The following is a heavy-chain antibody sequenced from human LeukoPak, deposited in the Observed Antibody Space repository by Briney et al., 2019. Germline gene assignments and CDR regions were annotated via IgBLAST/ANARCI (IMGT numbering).Heavy chain of an antibody. Sequence: GGSLRLSCAASGFTFSSYAMSWVRQAPGKGLEWVSAISGSGGSTYYADSVKGRFTIPRDNSKNTLYLQMNSLRAEDTAVYYCAKDREYSSSLFDYWGQGTLVTVSS. D-gene: IGHD6-13*01. V-gene: IGHV3-23*01. J-gene: IGHJ4*02. CDR1: GFTFSSYA. CDR2: ISGSGGST. CDR3: AKDREYSSSLFDY.